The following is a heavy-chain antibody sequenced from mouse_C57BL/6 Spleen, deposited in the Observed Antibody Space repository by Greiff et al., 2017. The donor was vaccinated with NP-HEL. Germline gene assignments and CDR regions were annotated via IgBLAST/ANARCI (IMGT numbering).Heavy chain of an antibody. D-gene: IGHD1-1*01. CDR2: INPNNGGT. Sequence: VQLKQSGPELVKPGASVKMSCKASGYTFTDYNMHWVKQSHGKSLEWIGYINPNNGGTSCNQKFKGKATLTVNKSSSTAYMELRSLTSEDSAVYYCARRYYYGSRAWFAYWGQGTLVTVSA. CDR1: GYTFTDYN. CDR3: ARRYYYGSRAWFAY. V-gene: IGHV1-22*01. J-gene: IGHJ3*01.